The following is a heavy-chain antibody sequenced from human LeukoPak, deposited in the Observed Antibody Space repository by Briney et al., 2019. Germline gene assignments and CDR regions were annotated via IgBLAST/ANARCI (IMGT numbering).Heavy chain of an antibody. CDR2: IYTSGST. V-gene: IGHV4-4*07. Sequence: SETLSLTCTVSGGSISSYYWSWIRQPAGKGLEWIGRIYTSGSTNYNPSLKSRVTISVDKSKNQFSLKLSPVTAADTAVYYCAKELHVRPAASKDYWGQGTLVTVSS. D-gene: IGHD2-2*01. CDR3: AKELHVRPAASKDY. J-gene: IGHJ4*02. CDR1: GGSISSYY.